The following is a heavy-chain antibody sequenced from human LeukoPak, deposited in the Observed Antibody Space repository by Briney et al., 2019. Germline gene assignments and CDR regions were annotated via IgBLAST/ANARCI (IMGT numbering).Heavy chain of an antibody. CDR3: AKGGWLEY. CDR2: ISVIGGST. CDR1: GFTFSTND. J-gene: IGHJ4*02. D-gene: IGHD6-19*01. Sequence: GESLRLSCAASGFTFSTNDMSWVRQPAGKGLEWVSAISVIGGSTYYADSVKGRFTSSRDKSKNTLYLQMNSLRAEDTAVYYCAKGGWLEYWGQGTLVTVSS. V-gene: IGHV3-23*01.